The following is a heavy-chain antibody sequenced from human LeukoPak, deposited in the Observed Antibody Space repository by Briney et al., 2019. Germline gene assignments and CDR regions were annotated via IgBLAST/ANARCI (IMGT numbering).Heavy chain of an antibody. Sequence: GGSLRLSCAASGFTFSSYEMNWVRQAPGKGLEWVSFISSSSSYIYYADSVKGRFTISRDNAKNSLHLQMNSLRAEDTAVYYCARGNDYYDSSGYYYWGQGTLVTVSS. J-gene: IGHJ4*02. CDR3: ARGNDYYDSSGYYY. V-gene: IGHV3-21*01. CDR1: GFTFSSYE. CDR2: ISSSSSYI. D-gene: IGHD3-22*01.